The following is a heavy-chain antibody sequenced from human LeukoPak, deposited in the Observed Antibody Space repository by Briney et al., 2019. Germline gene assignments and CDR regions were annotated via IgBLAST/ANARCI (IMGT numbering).Heavy chain of an antibody. D-gene: IGHD6-19*01. CDR3: ARPYTSGWYGVFDI. V-gene: IGHV4-59*08. J-gene: IGHJ3*02. CDR2: IYYSGST. Sequence: SETLSLTRPVSADSISNYYWRWIRQPPGRGLEWIGCIYYSGSTKYNPSLKSRVTISVDTSKNQFSLKLSSVTAADTAVYFCARPYTSGWYGVFDIWGQGTMVTVSS. CDR1: ADSISNYY.